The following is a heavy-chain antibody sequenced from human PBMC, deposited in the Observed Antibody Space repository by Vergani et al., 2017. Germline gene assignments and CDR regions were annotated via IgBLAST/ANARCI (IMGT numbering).Heavy chain of an antibody. CDR1: GFSLTTTGMS. V-gene: IGHV2-70*01. Sequence: QVTLRESGPALVKPTQTLTLTCTFSGFSLTTTGMSVSWIRQPPGKALEWLALIDADDDKYYSTSLKTRLTITKDTSKNQVVLTETNMDPEDTATYYCSRTDSSFGQRGFEYWGQGALVTVSS. CDR3: SRTDSSFGQRGFEY. CDR2: IDADDDK. J-gene: IGHJ4*02. D-gene: IGHD3-22*01.